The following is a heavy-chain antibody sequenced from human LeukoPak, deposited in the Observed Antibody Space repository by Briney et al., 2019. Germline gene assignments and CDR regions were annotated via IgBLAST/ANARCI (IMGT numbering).Heavy chain of an antibody. D-gene: IGHD3-9*01. V-gene: IGHV3-23*01. CDR3: ANSRASILTGYYEG. CDR2: ISGSGGST. CDR1: GFTFSSYA. J-gene: IGHJ4*02. Sequence: GGSLRLSCAASGFTFSSYAMSWVRQAPGKGLEWVSAISGSGGSTYYADPVKGRFTISRDNSKNTVYLQMSSLRAEDTAAYYCANSRASILTGYYEGWGQGTLVTVSS.